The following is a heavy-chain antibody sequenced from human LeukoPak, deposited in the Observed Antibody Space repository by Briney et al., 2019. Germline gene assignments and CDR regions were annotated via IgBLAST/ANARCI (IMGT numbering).Heavy chain of an antibody. J-gene: IGHJ4*02. CDR1: GYTFTSYD. V-gene: IGHV1-8*01. CDR2: MNPNSGNT. Sequence: GASVNVSCKASGYTFTSYDINWVRQATGQGLEWMGWMNPNSGNTGYAQKFQGRVTMTRNTSISTAYMELSSLRSEDTAVYYCASLSGGRHANYYWGQGTLVTVSS. D-gene: IGHD2-15*01. CDR3: ASLSGGRHANYY.